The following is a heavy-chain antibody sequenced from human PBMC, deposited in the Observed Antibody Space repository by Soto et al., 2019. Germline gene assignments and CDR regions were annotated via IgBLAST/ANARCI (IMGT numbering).Heavy chain of an antibody. D-gene: IGHD2-2*01. Sequence: QVQLVESGGGVVQPGRSLRLSCAASGFTFSSYAMHWVRQAPGTGLEWVAVISYDGSNKYYADSVKGRFTISRDNSKNTLYRQMNSLRAEDTAVYYCARDFEIPPRRNCISTSCYAVYYGMDVWGQGTTVTVSS. CDR2: ISYDGSNK. V-gene: IGHV3-30-3*01. CDR1: GFTFSSYA. CDR3: ARDFEIPPRRNCISTSCYAVYYGMDV. J-gene: IGHJ6*02.